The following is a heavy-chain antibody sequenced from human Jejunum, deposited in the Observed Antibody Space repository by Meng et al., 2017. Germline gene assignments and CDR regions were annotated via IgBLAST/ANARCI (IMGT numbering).Heavy chain of an antibody. Sequence: QVQVHESGPGLVRPSETLSLTCTVSGGSVSSAAYYWNWIRQPPGKGLEWIGYIYYSGGTTYSPSLNSRVTISIDTAKNQVSLKVSSVTAADTAVYYCAHSSSSSSFGFDYWGQGTLVTVSS. CDR2: IYYSGGT. CDR3: AHSSSSSSFGFDY. D-gene: IGHD6-6*01. CDR1: GGSVSSAAYY. J-gene: IGHJ4*02. V-gene: IGHV4-61*08.